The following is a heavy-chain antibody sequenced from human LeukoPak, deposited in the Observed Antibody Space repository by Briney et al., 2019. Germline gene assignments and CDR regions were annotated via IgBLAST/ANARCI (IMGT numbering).Heavy chain of an antibody. Sequence: GGSLRLSCAVSGFTFSSYGMNWVRQAPGKGLEWVSYISGNSNDKNYADSVKGRFTISRDNAKNSLYPQMNSLRAEDTAVYYCARDLPVTREFDYWGQGTLVTVSS. V-gene: IGHV3-48*01. D-gene: IGHD4-17*01. CDR1: GFTFSSYG. CDR2: ISGNSNDK. J-gene: IGHJ4*02. CDR3: ARDLPVTREFDY.